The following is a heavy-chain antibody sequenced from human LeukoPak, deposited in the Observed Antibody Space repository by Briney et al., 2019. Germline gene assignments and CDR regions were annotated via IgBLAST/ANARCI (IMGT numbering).Heavy chain of an antibody. CDR3: ARGITIFGVVDTLDY. J-gene: IGHJ4*02. D-gene: IGHD3-3*01. Sequence: GGSLRLSCAASGFTFSSYSMNWVRQAPGKGLEWVSSISSSSSYIYYADSVKGRFTISRDNAKNSLYLQMNSLRAEDTAVYYYARGITIFGVVDTLDYWGQGTLVTVSS. CDR1: GFTFSSYS. CDR2: ISSSSSYI. V-gene: IGHV3-21*01.